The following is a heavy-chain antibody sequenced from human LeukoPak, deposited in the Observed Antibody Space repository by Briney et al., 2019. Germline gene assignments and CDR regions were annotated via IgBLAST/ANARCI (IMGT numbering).Heavy chain of an antibody. CDR2: ISQSGST. CDR3: ARNLDAN. CDR1: GGSISGSY. D-gene: IGHD1-1*01. Sequence: PSETLSLTCIISGGSISGSYWSWIRQPPGEGLEWIGYISQSGSTNYNPSLKSRVTISRDTSKNQIALTLSSVTAADTAVYYCARNLDANWGQGTLVTVSS. V-gene: IGHV4-59*01. J-gene: IGHJ4*02.